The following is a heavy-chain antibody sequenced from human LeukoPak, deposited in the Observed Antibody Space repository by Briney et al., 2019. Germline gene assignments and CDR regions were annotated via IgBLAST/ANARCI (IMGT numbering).Heavy chain of an antibody. CDR2: IYYSGST. J-gene: IGHJ3*02. CDR1: GGSLSSYY. CDR3: ASRITMIVEDAFDI. D-gene: IGHD3-22*01. V-gene: IGHV4-59*01. Sequence: SETLSLTCTVSGGSLSSYYWSWIRQPPGKGLEWVGYIYYSGSTNYNPSLKSRVTISVDTSKNQFSLKLSSVTAADTAVYYCASRITMIVEDAFDIWGQGTMVTVSS.